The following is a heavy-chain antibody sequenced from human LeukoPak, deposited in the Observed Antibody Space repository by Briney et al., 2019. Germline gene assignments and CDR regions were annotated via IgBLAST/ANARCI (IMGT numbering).Heavy chain of an antibody. D-gene: IGHD6-13*01. CDR3: ARDLSSRDAY. CDR1: GFTVSSYW. CDR2: IHQNGGTE. V-gene: IGHV3-7*03. J-gene: IGHJ4*02. Sequence: GGSLRLSCVASGFTVSSYWMSWVRQAPGEGLEWVACIHQNGGTEYYVDSVKGRFAISRDNTKNSLYLQMSSLTVEDTAVYYCARDLSSRDAYWGQGTLVTVSS.